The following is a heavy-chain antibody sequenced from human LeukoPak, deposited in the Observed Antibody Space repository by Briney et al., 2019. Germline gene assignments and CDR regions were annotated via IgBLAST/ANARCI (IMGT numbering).Heavy chain of an antibody. J-gene: IGHJ4*02. V-gene: IGHV4-59*01. CDR3: ARVGYSSSWYQIDY. CDR2: IYYSGST. D-gene: IGHD6-13*01. CDR1: GGSISSYY. Sequence: SETLSLTCTVSGGSISSYYWSWIRQPPGKELEWLGYIYYSGSTNYNPSLKSRVTISVDTSKNQLSLKLSSVTAADTAVYYCARVGYSSSWYQIDYWGQGTLVTVSS.